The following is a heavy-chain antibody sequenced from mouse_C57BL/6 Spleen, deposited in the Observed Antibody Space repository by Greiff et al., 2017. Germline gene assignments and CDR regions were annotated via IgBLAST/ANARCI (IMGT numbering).Heavy chain of an antibody. CDR2: IDPSDSYT. Sequence: QVQLQQSGAELVRPGTSVKLSCKASGYTFTSYWMHWVKQRPGQGLEWIGVIDPSDSYTNYNQKFKGKATLTVDTSSSTAYMQLSSLTSEYAAVYYCARSAYDYDGFDYWGQGTTLTVSS. CDR3: ARSAYDYDGFDY. V-gene: IGHV1-59*01. D-gene: IGHD2-4*01. J-gene: IGHJ2*01. CDR1: GYTFTSYW.